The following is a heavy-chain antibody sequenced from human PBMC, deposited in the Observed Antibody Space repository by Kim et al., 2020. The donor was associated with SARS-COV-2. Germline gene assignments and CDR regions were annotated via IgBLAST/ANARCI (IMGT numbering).Heavy chain of an antibody. J-gene: IGHJ4*02. D-gene: IGHD3-22*01. CDR3: AKDEGSSGWVGVDY. CDR1: GFTFGDYS. CDR2: ITSNSGKI. V-gene: IGHV3-9*01. Sequence: GGSLRLSCAASGFTFGDYSMHWVRQAPGKGLEWVSGITSNSGKIYYADSEKGRSTFSRDDAKNFPYLEMNSRRDEDTDLYYCAKDEGSSGWVGVDYGGQG.